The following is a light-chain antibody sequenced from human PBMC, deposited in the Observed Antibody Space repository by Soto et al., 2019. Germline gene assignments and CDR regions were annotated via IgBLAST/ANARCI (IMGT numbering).Light chain of an antibody. J-gene: IGLJ2*01. Sequence: QPVLTQPPSASGTPGQRVAISCSGSRSNIGSHYVHWYQQIPRTAPKLLIYMNDQRPSGVPDRISGSKSGTSASLAISGLRSEDEAHYFCATWDDSLGGYQVFGEGTKVTVL. CDR3: ATWDDSLGGYQV. CDR1: RSNIGSHY. V-gene: IGLV1-47*01. CDR2: MND.